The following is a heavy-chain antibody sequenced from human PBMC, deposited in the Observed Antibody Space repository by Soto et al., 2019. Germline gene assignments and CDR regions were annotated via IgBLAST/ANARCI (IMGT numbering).Heavy chain of an antibody. CDR1: GFTFSSYA. CDR2: ISYDGSNK. D-gene: IGHD6-19*01. CDR3: ARDSGWRQ. Sequence: GGSLRLSCAASGFTFSSYAMHWVRQAPGKGLEWVAVISYDGSNKYYADSVKGRFTISRDNSKNTLYLQMNSLRAEDTAVYYCARDSGWRQWGQGTLVTVSS. V-gene: IGHV3-30-3*01. J-gene: IGHJ4*02.